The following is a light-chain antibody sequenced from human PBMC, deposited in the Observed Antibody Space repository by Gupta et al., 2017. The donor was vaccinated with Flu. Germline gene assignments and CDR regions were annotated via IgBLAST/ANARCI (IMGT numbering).Light chain of an antibody. CDR2: DDT. CDR1: NIGGRS. CDR3: QVWDSSSAPWV. V-gene: IGLV3-21*02. Sequence: SYVLSQPPSLSVAPGQTATIFCEGNNIGGRSVHWYQQRPGQAPSLVLFDDTDRPSDIPDRFSGSNSVNMATLTITRVAAGDEADYFCQVWDSSSAPWVFGGGTKLTVL. J-gene: IGLJ3*02.